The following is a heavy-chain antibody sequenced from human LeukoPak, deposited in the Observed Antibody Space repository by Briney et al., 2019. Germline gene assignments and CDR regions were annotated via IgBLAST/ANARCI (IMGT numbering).Heavy chain of an antibody. CDR1: GFTFDDYT. CDR2: ISWDGGST. J-gene: IGHJ6*03. Sequence: PGGSLRLSCAASGFTFDDYTMHWVRQAPGKGLEWVSLISWDGGSTYYADSVKGRFTISRDNSKNSLYLQMNSLRTEDTALYYCAKGSFNYYYYMDVWGKGTTVTVSS. CDR3: AKGSFNYYYYMDV. V-gene: IGHV3-43*01.